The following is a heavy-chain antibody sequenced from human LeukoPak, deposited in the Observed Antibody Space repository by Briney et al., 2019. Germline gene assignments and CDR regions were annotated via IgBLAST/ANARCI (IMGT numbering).Heavy chain of an antibody. D-gene: IGHD5-12*01. CDR3: ARAAMNVDIVATTEYYYYYYGMDV. Sequence: PSETLSLTCAVYGGSFSGYYWSRIRQPPGKGLEWIGEINHSGSTNYNPSLKSRVTISVDTSKNQFSLKLSSVTAADTAVYYCARAAMNVDIVATTEYYYYYYGMDVWAKGPRSPSP. J-gene: IGHJ6*02. V-gene: IGHV4-34*01. CDR2: INHSGST. CDR1: GGSFSGYY.